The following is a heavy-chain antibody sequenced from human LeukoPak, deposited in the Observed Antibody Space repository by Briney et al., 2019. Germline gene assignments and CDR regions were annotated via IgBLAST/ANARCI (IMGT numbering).Heavy chain of an antibody. D-gene: IGHD2-21*01. CDR3: AREAYCGGPSCFAVSYMDV. J-gene: IGHJ6*03. Sequence: GGSLRLSCAASGFTLIEYWMSWVRQAPGQRLEWVANIKQDGSEVYYVDSVEGRFTISRDNAKNSVYLQMNSLGVEDTAVYYCAREAYCGGPSCFAVSYMDVWGEGTAVTVSS. V-gene: IGHV3-7*01. CDR1: GFTLIEYW. CDR2: IKQDGSEV.